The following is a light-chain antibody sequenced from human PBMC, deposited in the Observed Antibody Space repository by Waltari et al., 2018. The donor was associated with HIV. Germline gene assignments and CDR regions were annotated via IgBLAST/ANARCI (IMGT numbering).Light chain of an antibody. Sequence: QPVLTQPPSASASLGASVTLTCPLSRGYSNYKVDWYQQSPGKGPRFVMRVGTGGIVGSKGDGIPDRFSVLGSGLNRYLTIKNIQEEDESDYHCGADHGSGSNFVYVFGTGTKVTVL. CDR2: VGTGGIVG. CDR3: GADHGSGSNFVYV. J-gene: IGLJ1*01. CDR1: RGYSNYK. V-gene: IGLV9-49*01.